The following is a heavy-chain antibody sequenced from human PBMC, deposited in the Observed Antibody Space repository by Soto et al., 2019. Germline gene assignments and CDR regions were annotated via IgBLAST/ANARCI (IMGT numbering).Heavy chain of an antibody. CDR3: ARSPLSATQKGRWFDP. V-gene: IGHV5-51*01. Sequence: PGESLKTSCKGSGYSFTSYWIGWVRQMPGKGLEWMGIIYAGESDTRYSASFQGQVTISADKSISTAYLQWSSLKASDTSMYYCARSPLSATQKGRWFDPWGQGTLVTVSS. CDR2: IYAGESDT. CDR1: GYSFTSYW. J-gene: IGHJ5*02. D-gene: IGHD6-25*01.